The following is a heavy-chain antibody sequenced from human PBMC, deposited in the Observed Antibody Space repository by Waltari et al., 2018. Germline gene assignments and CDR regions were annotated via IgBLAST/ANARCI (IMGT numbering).Heavy chain of an antibody. D-gene: IGHD6-19*01. Sequence: EVQLVESGGGLVQPGGSLRLACAASGFSFNTYWMSRVRKAPGKGLESVANIKEDGSEKYYVDSVKGRFTISRDNAKNSLFLQMNSLRIEDTAVYYCARWMDTSGWYLDYWGQGNVVTVSS. CDR3: ARWMDTSGWYLDY. V-gene: IGHV3-7*01. CDR2: IKEDGSEK. J-gene: IGHJ4*02. CDR1: GFSFNTYW.